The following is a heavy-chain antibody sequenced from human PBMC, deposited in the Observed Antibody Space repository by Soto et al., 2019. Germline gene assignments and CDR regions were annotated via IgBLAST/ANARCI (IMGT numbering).Heavy chain of an antibody. CDR1: GYTFTSYD. J-gene: IGHJ5*02. CDR3: ARGPRYSSSWYNWFDP. V-gene: IGHV1-8*01. CDR2: MNPNSGNT. D-gene: IGHD6-13*01. Sequence: ASVKVSCKASGYTFTSYDINWVRQATGQGVEWMGWMNPNSGNTGYAQKFQGRVTMTRNTSISTAYMELSSLRSEDTAVYYCARGPRYSSSWYNWFDPWGQGTLVTVSS.